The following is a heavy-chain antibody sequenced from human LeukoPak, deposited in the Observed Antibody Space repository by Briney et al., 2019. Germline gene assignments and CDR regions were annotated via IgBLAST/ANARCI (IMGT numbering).Heavy chain of an antibody. CDR1: GFTFSSYE. D-gene: IGHD6-25*01. V-gene: IGHV3-48*03. J-gene: IGHJ4*02. CDR3: ARDRRLASFDY. CDR2: ISSSGSTI. Sequence: GGSLRLSCAASGFTFSSYEMNWVRQAPGKGLEWVSYISSSGSTIYYADSVKGRFTISRDNSKNTLYLQMNSLRAEDAAIYYCARDRRLASFDYGGQGTLVTVSS.